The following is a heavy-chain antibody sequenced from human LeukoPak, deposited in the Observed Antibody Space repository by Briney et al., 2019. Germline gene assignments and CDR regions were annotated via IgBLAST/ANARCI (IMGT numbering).Heavy chain of an antibody. Sequence: PSQTLSLTCTVSGGSISSGDYYWSWIRQPPGKGLEWIGYMYYSGSTYYNPSLKSRVKISVDTSKNQFSLELSSVTAADTAVYYCARGGGYSYGTFDYWGQGTLVTVSS. D-gene: IGHD5-18*01. CDR3: ARGGGYSYGTFDY. J-gene: IGHJ4*02. CDR2: MYYSGST. V-gene: IGHV4-30-4*01. CDR1: GGSISSGDYY.